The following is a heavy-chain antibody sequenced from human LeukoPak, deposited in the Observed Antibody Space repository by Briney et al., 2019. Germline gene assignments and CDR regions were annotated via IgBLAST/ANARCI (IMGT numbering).Heavy chain of an antibody. CDR1: GGSFSGHY. V-gene: IGHV4-34*01. D-gene: IGHD6-13*01. J-gene: IGHJ3*01. CDR3: ARVHQQLALYAFDF. Sequence: PSETLSLTCAVYGGSFSGHYWTWIRQTPGKGLEWIGEINHSGSTNYTPSLKSRVTIAIDPSKNQFSLKVRSVTAADTAVYYCARVHQQLALYAFDFWGLGTPVAVSS. CDR2: INHSGST.